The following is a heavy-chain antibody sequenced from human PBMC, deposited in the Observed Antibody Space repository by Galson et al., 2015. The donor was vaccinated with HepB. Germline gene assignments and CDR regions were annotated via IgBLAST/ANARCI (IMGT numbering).Heavy chain of an antibody. Sequence: SVKVSCKASGYTFTSYAMHWVRQAPGQRLGWMGWINAGNGNTKYSQKFQGRVTITRDTSASTAYMELSSLRSEDTAVYYCARVGSGYGGLNYWGQGTLVTVSS. J-gene: IGHJ4*02. D-gene: IGHD4-23*01. CDR2: INAGNGNT. V-gene: IGHV1-3*01. CDR1: GYTFTSYA. CDR3: ARVGSGYGGLNY.